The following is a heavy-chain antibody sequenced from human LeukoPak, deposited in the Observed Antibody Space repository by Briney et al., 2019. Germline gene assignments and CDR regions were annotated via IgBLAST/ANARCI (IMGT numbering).Heavy chain of an antibody. J-gene: IGHJ4*02. CDR2: IKPDGSEK. D-gene: IGHD5-18*01. V-gene: IGHV3-7*04. CDR3: ARDRIQLWSHDY. CDR1: GFTFSGYW. Sequence: GGSLRLSCAASGFTFSGYWMSWVRQAPGKGLEWVANIKPDGSEKYYVDSVKGRFTISRDNAKNPLYPQMNGLRAEDTAVYYCARDRIQLWSHDYWGQGTLVTVSS.